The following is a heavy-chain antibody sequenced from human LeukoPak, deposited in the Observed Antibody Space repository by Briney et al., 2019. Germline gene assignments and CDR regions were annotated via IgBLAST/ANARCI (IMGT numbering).Heavy chain of an antibody. CDR3: ARGRKHIVVVTAGRYFDY. J-gene: IGHJ4*02. V-gene: IGHV4-39*07. CDR1: GGSISGSSYY. Sequence: SETLSLTCTVSGGSISGSSYYWGWIRQPPGKGLEWIGSIYYSGSTYYNPSLKSRVTISVDTSKNQFSLKLSSVTAADTAVYYCARGRKHIVVVTAGRYFDYWGQGTLVTVSS. CDR2: IYYSGST. D-gene: IGHD2-21*02.